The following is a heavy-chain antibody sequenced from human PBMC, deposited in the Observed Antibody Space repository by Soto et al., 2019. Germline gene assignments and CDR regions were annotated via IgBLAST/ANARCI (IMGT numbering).Heavy chain of an antibody. Sequence: PSETLSLTCTVAGGYISGYDWSWIRQPTGKGLEWIGYIYYSGSTYYNPSLKSRVTISVDTSKNQFSLKLSSVTAADTAVYYCARGDSSGYSEGGFDIWGQGTMVTVSS. CDR1: GGYISGYD. V-gene: IGHV4-59*12. D-gene: IGHD3-22*01. CDR3: ARGDSSGYSEGGFDI. CDR2: IYYSGST. J-gene: IGHJ3*02.